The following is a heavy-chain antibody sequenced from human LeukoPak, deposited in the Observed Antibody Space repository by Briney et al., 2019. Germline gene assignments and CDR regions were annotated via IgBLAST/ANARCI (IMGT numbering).Heavy chain of an antibody. CDR2: INPNSGGT. D-gene: IGHD1-26*01. J-gene: IGHJ4*02. V-gene: IGHV1-2*02. Sequence: GSVKVSCKASGYTFSSHDINWVRQAPGQGLEWMGWINPNSGGTNYAQKFQGRVTMTRDTSISTAYMELSRLRSDDTAVYYCARGAAVGARAWSYWGQGTLVTVSS. CDR3: ARGAAVGARAWSY. CDR1: GYTFSSHD.